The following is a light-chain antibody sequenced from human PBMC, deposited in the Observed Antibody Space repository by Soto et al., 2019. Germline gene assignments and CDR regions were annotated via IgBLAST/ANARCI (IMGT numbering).Light chain of an antibody. J-gene: IGLJ3*02. CDR3: CSYAGTYTLV. CDR1: SSDVGGYDF. CDR2: DVS. Sequence: QSVLTQPRSVSGSPGQSVTISCTGSSSDVGGYDFVSWYQQHPGKAPKLMISDVSERPSGVPDRFSGSKSANTASLTISGLQAEDEAEYYCCSYAGTYTLVFGGGTQLTVL. V-gene: IGLV2-11*01.